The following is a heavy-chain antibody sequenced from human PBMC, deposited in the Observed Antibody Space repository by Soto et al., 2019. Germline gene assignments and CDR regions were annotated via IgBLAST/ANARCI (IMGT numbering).Heavy chain of an antibody. Sequence: EVQLVESGGGLVQPGGSLRLSCAASGFTLSIYWMHWVRLSPGKRPVWVSRINTDGSSVNYADSVQGRFTISRDNAKNTLYLQMSSLRAEDTAVYYCARELQYFDWEYYFYGMDVWGQGTTVTVSS. D-gene: IGHD3-9*01. V-gene: IGHV3-74*01. CDR1: GFTLSIYW. J-gene: IGHJ6*02. CDR2: INTDGSSV. CDR3: ARELQYFDWEYYFYGMDV.